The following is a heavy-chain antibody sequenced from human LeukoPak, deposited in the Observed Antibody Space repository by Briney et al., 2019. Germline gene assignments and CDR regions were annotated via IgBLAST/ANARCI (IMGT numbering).Heavy chain of an antibody. CDR3: GRVQSGSLLRYGMDV. J-gene: IGHJ6*02. Sequence: ASVKVSCKASGYTLTTSDINWVRQATGQGLEWMGWMNPNTGNTGFTQKFQGRVTMTRNTSINTAYMELSSLRSEDTAVYYCGRVQSGSLLRYGMDVWGQGTTVTVSS. V-gene: IGHV1-8*01. D-gene: IGHD3-10*01. CDR1: GYTLTTSD. CDR2: MNPNTGNT.